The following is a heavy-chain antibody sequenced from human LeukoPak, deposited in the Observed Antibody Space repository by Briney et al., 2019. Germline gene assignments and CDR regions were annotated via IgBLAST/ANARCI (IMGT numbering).Heavy chain of an antibody. V-gene: IGHV4-59*01. J-gene: IGHJ4*02. D-gene: IGHD3-10*01. Sequence: SETLSLTCTVSGGSISSYYWRWIRQPPGKGLEWIGYIYYSGSTNYNPSLKSRVTISVDTSKNQFPLKLSSVTAADTAVYYCAAENRGLFDYWGQGTLVTVSS. CDR2: IYYSGST. CDR3: AAENRGLFDY. CDR1: GGSISSYY.